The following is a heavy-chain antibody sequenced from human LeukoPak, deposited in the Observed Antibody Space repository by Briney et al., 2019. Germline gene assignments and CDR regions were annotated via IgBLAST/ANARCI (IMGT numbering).Heavy chain of an antibody. J-gene: IGHJ4*02. D-gene: IGHD5-12*01. Sequence: GGSLRLSCAASGFTFTSYSMNWDRQAPGKGLEWVSSISTTSRYIYYADSVRGRFTVSRDNTKNSLYLNLNSLRAEDTAGYYWARGNSDYDHDYWGQGTLVTVSS. CDR1: GFTFTSYS. V-gene: IGHV3-21*01. CDR3: ARGNSDYDHDY. CDR2: ISTTSRYI.